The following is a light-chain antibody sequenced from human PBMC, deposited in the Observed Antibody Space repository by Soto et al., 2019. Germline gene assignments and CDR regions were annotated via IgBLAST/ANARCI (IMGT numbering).Light chain of an antibody. CDR1: SSDVGGYNY. Sequence: QSALTQPPSASGSPGQAVTISCTGTSSDVGGYNYVSWYQQYPGRAPKLMIYEVTKRPSGVPDRFSGSKSGNTAFLTVSGLQAEDEADYYCSSYAASNNFYFVFGGGT. J-gene: IGLJ3*02. CDR3: SSYAASNNFYFV. CDR2: EVT. V-gene: IGLV2-8*01.